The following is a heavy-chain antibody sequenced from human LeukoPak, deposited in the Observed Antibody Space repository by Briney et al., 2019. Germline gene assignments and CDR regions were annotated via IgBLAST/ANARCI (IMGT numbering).Heavy chain of an antibody. CDR3: ARRAGYCSGGSCYRVDV. Sequence: ASVKVSCKASGYTFTSYDINWVRQATGQGLEWMGWMNPNSGNTGYAQKFLGRVTMTRNTSISTAYMELSSLRSEDTAVYYCARRAGYCSGGSCYRVDVWGQGTTVIVSS. V-gene: IGHV1-8*01. CDR2: MNPNSGNT. CDR1: GYTFTSYD. J-gene: IGHJ6*02. D-gene: IGHD2-15*01.